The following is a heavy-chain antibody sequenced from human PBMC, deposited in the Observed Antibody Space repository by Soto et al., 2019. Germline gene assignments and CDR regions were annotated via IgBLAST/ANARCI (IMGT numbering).Heavy chain of an antibody. CDR3: ARDPQGIAVDHSYYYGMDV. J-gene: IGHJ6*02. Sequence: PGGSLRLSCVVSGLAASRNYMNWIRQAPGKGLEWVSTIYSGGATHYADSVKDRFTISRDDSKNTLYLQMNSLRVEDTAVYYCARDPQGIAVDHSYYYGMDVWGQGTTVTVSS. D-gene: IGHD6-19*01. CDR1: GLAASRNY. V-gene: IGHV3-66*01. CDR2: IYSGGAT.